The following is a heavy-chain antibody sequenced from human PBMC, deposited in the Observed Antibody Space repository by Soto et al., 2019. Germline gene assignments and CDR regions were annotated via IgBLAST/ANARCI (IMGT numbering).Heavy chain of an antibody. J-gene: IGHJ4*02. CDR2: INHLETT. Sequence: SETLSLTCTVSGASITFGGYSWSWIRQTPGKGLEWIGYINHLETTFYNPSFESRLTLSIDRAKNQFSLKLHSMSAADRAVYFCARGGGSDSFDYWGQGILVTVST. CDR3: ARGGGSDSFDY. V-gene: IGHV4-30-2*01. CDR1: GASITFGGYS. D-gene: IGHD1-26*01.